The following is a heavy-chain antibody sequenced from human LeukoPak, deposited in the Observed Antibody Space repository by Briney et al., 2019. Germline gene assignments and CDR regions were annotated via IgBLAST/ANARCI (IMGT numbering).Heavy chain of an antibody. CDR3: ARGAHSLAVAGRYYYYYMDV. J-gene: IGHJ6*03. CDR1: GGSISSYY. D-gene: IGHD6-19*01. Sequence: KPSETLSLTCTVSGGSISSYYWSWIRQPPGKGLEWIGYIYYSGSTNYNPSLKSRVTISVDTSKNQFSLKLSSVTAADTAVYYCARGAHSLAVAGRYYYYYMDVWGKGTTVTISS. V-gene: IGHV4-59*01. CDR2: IYYSGST.